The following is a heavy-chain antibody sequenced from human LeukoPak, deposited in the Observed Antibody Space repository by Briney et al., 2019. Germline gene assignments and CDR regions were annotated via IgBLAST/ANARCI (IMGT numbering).Heavy chain of an antibody. V-gene: IGHV3-7*01. CDR2: IKQDGSEK. J-gene: IGHJ4*02. CDR1: GFTFSSYW. CDR3: ARGVGGADY. Sequence: GGSLRLSCAASGFTFSSYWMSWVRLAPGKGLEWVANIKQDGSEKYYVDSVKGRFAISRDNAKNSLFLQMNTLRAEDTAVYYCARGVGGADYWGQGTLVTVSS. D-gene: IGHD2-21*01.